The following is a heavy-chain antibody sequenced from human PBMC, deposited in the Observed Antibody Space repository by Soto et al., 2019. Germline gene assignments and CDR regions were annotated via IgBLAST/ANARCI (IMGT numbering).Heavy chain of an antibody. CDR1: GFTFNNYG. V-gene: IGHV3-30*18. CDR3: AKDKREYYGSGSYSGPLYY. D-gene: IGHD3-10*01. J-gene: IGHJ4*02. CDR2: ISYDGSNK. Sequence: GGSLRLSCAASGFTFNNYGMHWFRQAPGRGLEWVAVISYDGSNKYHADSVKGRFTISRDNSKNTLYLQMNSLRAEDTAVYYCAKDKREYYGSGSYSGPLYYWGQGTLVTVSS.